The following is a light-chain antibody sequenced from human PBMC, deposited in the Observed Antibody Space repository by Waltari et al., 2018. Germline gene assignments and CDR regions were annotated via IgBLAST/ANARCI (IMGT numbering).Light chain of an antibody. J-gene: IGLJ3*02. CDR1: SSNIGGNY. Sequence: QSVLSQPPSASGTPGQRVTISCSGSSSNIGGNYVYWYQQLPGTAPKLLIYKNNQRPSGVPDRFSASKSGSSVSLAISGLRSEDEADYYCAAWDDSLSGWVFGGGTKVTVL. V-gene: IGLV1-47*01. CDR3: AAWDDSLSGWV. CDR2: KNN.